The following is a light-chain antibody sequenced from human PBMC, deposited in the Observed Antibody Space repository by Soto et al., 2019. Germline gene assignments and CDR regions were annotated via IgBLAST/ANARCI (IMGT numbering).Light chain of an antibody. CDR1: SSDVGGYKY. J-gene: IGLJ2*01. CDR3: SSYTSSSTVV. CDR2: DVS. Sequence: QSALTQPASVSGSPGQSITISCTGTSSDVGGYKYVSWYQQHPGKAPKLMIYDVSNRPSGVSNRFSGSKSGNTASLTISGFQAEDEADYYCSSYTSSSTVVFGGGTKVTVL. V-gene: IGLV2-14*03.